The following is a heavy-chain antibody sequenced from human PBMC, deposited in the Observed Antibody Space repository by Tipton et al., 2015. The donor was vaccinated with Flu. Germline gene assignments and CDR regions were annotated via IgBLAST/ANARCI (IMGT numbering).Heavy chain of an antibody. CDR2: ISFDGTYK. CDR3: ARGLEVWGTGTFRPYY. J-gene: IGHJ4*02. V-gene: IGHV3-30-3*01. Sequence: QLVQSGGGVVQPGRSLRLSCAASGFTFSSYTMHWVRQAPGKGLEWVALISFDGTYKHYADSVKGRLTISRDNSNNTLTLQLNSLRTEDTAVYYCARGLEVWGTGTFRPYYWGQGTLVTVSS. CDR1: GFTFSSYT. D-gene: IGHD3-16*01.